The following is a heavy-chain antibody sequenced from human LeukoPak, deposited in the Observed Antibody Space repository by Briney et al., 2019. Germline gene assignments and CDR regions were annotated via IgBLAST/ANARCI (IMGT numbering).Heavy chain of an antibody. Sequence: SETLSLTCTVSGGSLRSSGHWWVWIRQPPGKGLEWIGSIHYSGKVYYNPSLKSRVTTSVDTSKNQFSLKLSSVTAADTAVYYCAVESESSGYYGAFDIWGQGTMVTVSS. CDR2: IHYSGKV. J-gene: IGHJ3*02. D-gene: IGHD3-22*01. CDR3: AVESESSGYYGAFDI. CDR1: GGSLRSSGHW. V-gene: IGHV4-39*01.